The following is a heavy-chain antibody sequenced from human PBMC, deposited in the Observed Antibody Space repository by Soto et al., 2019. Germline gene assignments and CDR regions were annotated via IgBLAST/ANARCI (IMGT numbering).Heavy chain of an antibody. D-gene: IGHD3-9*01. CDR3: ARGNYDILTGHPDY. CDR2: IYYSGST. CDR1: GGSISSGGYY. Sequence: PSETLSLTCTVSGGSISSGGYYWSWIRQHPGKGLEWIGYIYYSGSTYYNPSLKSRVTISVDTPKNQFSLKLSSVTAADTAVYYCARGNYDILTGHPDYWGQGTLVTVSS. V-gene: IGHV4-31*03. J-gene: IGHJ4*02.